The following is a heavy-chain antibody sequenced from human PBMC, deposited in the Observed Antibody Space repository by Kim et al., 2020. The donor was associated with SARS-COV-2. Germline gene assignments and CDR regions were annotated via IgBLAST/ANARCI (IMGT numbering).Heavy chain of an antibody. D-gene: IGHD3-9*01. J-gene: IGHJ4*02. Sequence: GGSLRLSCAASGFTFINYAMTWVRQAPGKGLEWVSSISNSGGTTYYADSVKGRFTISRDNSKNTLYLQMNSLRGEDTAIYYCAKDLGGYYDILGGSDYWGQGTLVTGSS. CDR2: ISNSGGTT. V-gene: IGHV3-23*01. CDR1: GFTFINYA. CDR3: AKDLGGYYDILGGSDY.